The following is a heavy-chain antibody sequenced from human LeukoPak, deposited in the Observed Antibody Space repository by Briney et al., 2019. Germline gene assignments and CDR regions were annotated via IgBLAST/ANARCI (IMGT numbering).Heavy chain of an antibody. Sequence: GGSLRLSCEASGFTFSSYGMQWVRQAPGKGLEWVALMSYDESNRYYADSVKGRFTISRDNSKNTLYLQMNTLRAEDTAVYYCAKDRSSSGGYYHYYVMDVWGQGATVTVSS. CDR1: GFTFSSYG. CDR2: MSYDESNR. J-gene: IGHJ6*02. CDR3: AKDRSSSGGYYHYYVMDV. V-gene: IGHV3-30*18. D-gene: IGHD6-6*01.